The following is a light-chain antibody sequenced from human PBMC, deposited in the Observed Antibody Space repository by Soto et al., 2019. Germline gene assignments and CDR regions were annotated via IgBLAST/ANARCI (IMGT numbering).Light chain of an antibody. V-gene: IGKV3-15*01. CDR1: QSVSSN. J-gene: IGKJ4*01. CDR3: QHYNNWPPLT. Sequence: EIVMTQSPATLSVSPGERATLSCRASQSVSSNLAWYQQKPGQAPRLLIYGASTRATGIPARFSGSGSGTEFNLTISSLQSEDFAVYYCQHYNNWPPLTFGGGTNVEIK. CDR2: GAS.